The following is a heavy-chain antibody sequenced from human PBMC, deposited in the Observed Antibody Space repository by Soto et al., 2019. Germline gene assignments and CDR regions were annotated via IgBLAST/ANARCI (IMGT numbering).Heavy chain of an antibody. J-gene: IGHJ5*02. CDR2: IIPIFGTA. CDR3: ARDRGPSSGYYPYWFDP. V-gene: IGHV1-69*12. CDR1: GGTFSSYA. D-gene: IGHD3-22*01. Sequence: QVQLVQSGAEAKKPGSSVKVSCKASGGTFSSYAISWVRQAPGQGLEWMGEIIPIFGTANYAQKFQGRVTITADESTSTAYVELSSLRSEDTAVYYCARDRGPSSGYYPYWFDPWGQGTLVTVSS.